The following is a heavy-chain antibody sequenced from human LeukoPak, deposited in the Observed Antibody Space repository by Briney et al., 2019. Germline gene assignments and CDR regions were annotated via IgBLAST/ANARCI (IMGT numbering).Heavy chain of an antibody. CDR3: ARGYYDFWSGYPLNQYFDY. D-gene: IGHD3-3*01. CDR1: GGSISSSSYY. Sequence: PSETLSLTCTVSGGSISSSSYYWGWIRQPPGKGLEWIGEINHSGSTNYNPSLKSRVTISVDTSKNQFSLKLSSVTAADTAVYYCARGYYDFWSGYPLNQYFDYWGQGTLVTVSS. CDR2: INHSGST. J-gene: IGHJ4*02. V-gene: IGHV4-39*07.